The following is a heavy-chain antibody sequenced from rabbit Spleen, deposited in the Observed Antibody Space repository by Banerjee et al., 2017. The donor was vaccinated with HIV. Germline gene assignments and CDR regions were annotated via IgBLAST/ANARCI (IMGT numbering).Heavy chain of an antibody. Sequence: QERLVESGGGLVQPEGSLALTCTASGFSFSDNYYICWVRQAPGKGLEWIACIYTGSSGITYYANWVISRFTISKTSSTTVTLQMTSLTAADTSTYFCARDTSSSFSSYGMDLWGPGTLVTVS. CDR1: GFSFSDNYY. J-gene: IGHJ6*01. V-gene: IGHV1S45*01. CDR3: ARDTSSSFSSYGMDL. CDR2: IYTGSSGIT. D-gene: IGHD1-1*01.